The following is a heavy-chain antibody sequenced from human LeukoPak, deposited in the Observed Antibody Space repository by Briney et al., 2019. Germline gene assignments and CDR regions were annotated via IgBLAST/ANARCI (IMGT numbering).Heavy chain of an antibody. CDR1: VFTFSDYS. V-gene: IGHV3-48*01. D-gene: IGHD5-24*01. CDR3: AGDYKYAFDN. CDR2: IGIDSGNT. J-gene: IGHJ4*02. Sequence: GGSLRLSCAASVFTFSDYSMNWLRQAPGKGREWISYIGIDSGNTNYADSVKGRFTISGDKAKNSLYLQMNSLRVEDTAVYYCAGDYKYAFDNWGQGTLVTVSS.